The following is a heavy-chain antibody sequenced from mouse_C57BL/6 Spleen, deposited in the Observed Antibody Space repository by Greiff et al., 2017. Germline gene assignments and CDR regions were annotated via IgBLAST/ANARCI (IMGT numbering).Heavy chain of an antibody. CDR3: TAFAY. V-gene: IGHV1-15*01. CDR2: IDPETGGT. Sequence: QVHVKQSGAELVRPGASVTLSCKASGYTFTDYEMHWVKQTPVHGLEWIGAIDPETGGTAYNQKFKGKAILTADKSSSTAYMELRSLTSEDSAVYYCTAFAYWGQGTLVTVSA. CDR1: GYTFTDYE. J-gene: IGHJ3*01.